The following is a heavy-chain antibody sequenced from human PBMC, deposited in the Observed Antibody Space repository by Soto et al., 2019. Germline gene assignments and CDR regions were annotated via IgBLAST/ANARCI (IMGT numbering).Heavy chain of an antibody. CDR1: GFSISSGDYY. CDR2: IYYSGST. Sequence: SETLSLTCPFSGFSISSGDYYWSWIRQPPGKGLEWIGYIYYSGSTYYNPSLKSRVTISVATSKNQFSLKLSSVTAADTAVYYCARALVTPYDSSGYYVDYWGQGTLVTV. CDR3: ARALVTPYDSSGYYVDY. V-gene: IGHV4-30-4*01. J-gene: IGHJ4*02. D-gene: IGHD3-22*01.